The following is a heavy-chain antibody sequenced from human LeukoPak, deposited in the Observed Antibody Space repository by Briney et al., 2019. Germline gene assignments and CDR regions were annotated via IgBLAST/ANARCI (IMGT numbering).Heavy chain of an antibody. J-gene: IGHJ5*02. D-gene: IGHD6-19*01. V-gene: IGHV4-59*01. CDR2: IYYSGST. CDR3: AREHSGWYRPGWFDP. CDR1: GGSISSYY. Sequence: SETLSLTCTVSGGSISSYYWSWIRQPPGKGLEWIGYIYYSGSTNYNPSLKSRVTISVDTSKNQFSLKLSSVTAADTAVYYCAREHSGWYRPGWFDPWGQGTLVTVSS.